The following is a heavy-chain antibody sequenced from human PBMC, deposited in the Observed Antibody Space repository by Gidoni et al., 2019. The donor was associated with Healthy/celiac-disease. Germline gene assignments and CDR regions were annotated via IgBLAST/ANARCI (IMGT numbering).Heavy chain of an antibody. Sequence: EVQLVESGGGLVQPGGSLRLSCAASGFTFSSYWMSLVRQAPGKGLEWVANIKQDGSEKYYVDSVKGRFTISRDNAKNSLYLQMNSLRAEDTAVYYCARDTLYYGSTDGFDYWGQGTLVTVSS. CDR2: IKQDGSEK. CDR1: GFTFSSYW. V-gene: IGHV3-7*03. D-gene: IGHD3-10*01. J-gene: IGHJ4*02. CDR3: ARDTLYYGSTDGFDY.